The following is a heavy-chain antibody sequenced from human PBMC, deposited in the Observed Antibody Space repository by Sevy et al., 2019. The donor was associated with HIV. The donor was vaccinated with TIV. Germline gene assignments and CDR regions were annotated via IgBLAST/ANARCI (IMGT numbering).Heavy chain of an antibody. Sequence: ASVKVSCKVSGYTLTKLSIHWVRQAPGKGLEWMGDFDSQDGETIYSQRFQGRVTMTVDTPTDTAYMDLSSLTSEDTAVYYCATVGLRYYSGSSSYQGVWFDPWGQGTLVTVSS. J-gene: IGHJ5*02. CDR1: GYTLTKLS. CDR3: ATVGLRYYSGSSSYQGVWFDP. CDR2: FDSQDGET. D-gene: IGHD2-15*01. V-gene: IGHV1-24*01.